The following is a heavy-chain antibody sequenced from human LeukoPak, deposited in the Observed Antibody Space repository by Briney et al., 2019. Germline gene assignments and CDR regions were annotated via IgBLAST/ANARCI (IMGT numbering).Heavy chain of an antibody. V-gene: IGHV3-11*01. CDR2: IDAGSTNK. CDR1: GLTFSDNY. CDR3: ARISPYNYFDY. Sequence: GGSLRLPCAVSGLTFSDNYMDWIRQAPGKGLEWIAYIDAGSTNKYYADSVKGRFTISRDNAKNSLYLQMSSLRAEDTAIYYCARISPYNYFDYWGQGTLVTVSS. D-gene: IGHD5-24*01. J-gene: IGHJ4*02.